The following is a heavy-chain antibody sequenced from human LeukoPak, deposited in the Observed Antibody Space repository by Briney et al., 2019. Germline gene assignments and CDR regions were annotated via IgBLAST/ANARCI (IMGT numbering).Heavy chain of an antibody. CDR2: IYYSGST. J-gene: IGHJ4*02. Sequence: SETLSLTCSVSGDSMSSYYWNWIRQPPGKGLEWIGSIYYSGSTYYNPSLKSRVTISVDTSKNQFSLKLSSVTAADTAVYYCARHRAVSVVGNFYFDYWGQGTLVTVSS. CDR3: ARHRAVSVVGNFYFDY. CDR1: GDSMSSYY. V-gene: IGHV4-39*01. D-gene: IGHD1-26*01.